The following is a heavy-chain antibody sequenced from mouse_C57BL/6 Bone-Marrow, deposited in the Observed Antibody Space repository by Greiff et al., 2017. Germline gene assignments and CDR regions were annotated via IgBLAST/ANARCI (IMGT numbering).Heavy chain of an antibody. V-gene: IGHV1-69*01. CDR3: ARRRRSGYFDY. CDR2: IDPSDSYT. D-gene: IGHD1-3*01. J-gene: IGHJ2*01. CDR1: GYTFTSYW. Sequence: QVQLQQPGAEPVMPGASVKLSCKASGYTFTSYWMHWVKQRPGQGLEWIGEIDPSDSYTNYNQKFKGKSTLTVDKSSSTAYMQLSSLTSEDSAVYYCARRRRSGYFDYWGQGTTLTVSS.